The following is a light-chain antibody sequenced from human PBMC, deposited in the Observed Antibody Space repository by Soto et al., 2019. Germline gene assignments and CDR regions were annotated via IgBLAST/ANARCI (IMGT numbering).Light chain of an antibody. CDR3: QQTFRTPPWT. J-gene: IGKJ1*01. Sequence: DIPLSQSPSSLSALVGDRVTITCRTSPKIHNLLNWYRQRPGEDPELLIYGASGLRGGVSTRFSGSGSATDFTLTISGLQPEDYATYYCQQTFRTPPWTLGQGT. CDR1: PKIHNL. CDR2: GAS. V-gene: IGKV1-39*01.